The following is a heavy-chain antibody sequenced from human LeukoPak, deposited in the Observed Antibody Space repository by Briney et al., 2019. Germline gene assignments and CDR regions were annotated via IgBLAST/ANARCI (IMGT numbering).Heavy chain of an antibody. Sequence: SQTLSLTCTISGDSVSSSFAAWTWLRQSPSIGLVWLGRTYDRSRWYTDYADSVKSRITINVDTSKNQFSLKLNSSTPEDTAVFFCAREWGPTTIYDSWGQGTLVTVSS. CDR3: AREWGPTTIYDS. CDR1: GDSVSSSFAA. CDR2: TYDRSRWYT. V-gene: IGHV6-1*01. J-gene: IGHJ4*02. D-gene: IGHD7-27*01.